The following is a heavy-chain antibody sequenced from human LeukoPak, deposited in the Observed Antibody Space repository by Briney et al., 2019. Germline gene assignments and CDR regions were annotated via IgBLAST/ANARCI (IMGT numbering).Heavy chain of an antibody. CDR3: ARQLYYDSSGYYYYFDY. Sequence: PSETLSLTCTVSGGSISSSGYYWGWIRQPPGKGLEWVGSIYYSGSTYYNPSLKSRVTISVDTSKNQFSLKLSSVTAADTAVYYCARQLYYDSSGYYYYFDYWGQGTLVTVSS. D-gene: IGHD3-22*01. CDR2: IYYSGST. J-gene: IGHJ4*02. V-gene: IGHV4-39*01. CDR1: GGSISSSGYY.